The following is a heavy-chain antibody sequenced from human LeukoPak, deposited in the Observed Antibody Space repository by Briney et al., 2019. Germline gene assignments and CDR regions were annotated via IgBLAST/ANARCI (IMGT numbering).Heavy chain of an antibody. J-gene: IGHJ5*02. V-gene: IGHV3-30*18. D-gene: IGHD2-21*02. CDR2: FLYDGNNK. CDR3: AKDQLAYCGGDCYSAP. Sequence: RGSLRLSCAPSRFTFSNYAMHCVRQAPGKGLGWVAVFLYDGNNKYYADSVKGRFTISRDNSKNTLYLQMNSLGAEDTAVYYCAKDQLAYCGGDCYSAPWGQGTLVTVPS. CDR1: RFTFSNYA.